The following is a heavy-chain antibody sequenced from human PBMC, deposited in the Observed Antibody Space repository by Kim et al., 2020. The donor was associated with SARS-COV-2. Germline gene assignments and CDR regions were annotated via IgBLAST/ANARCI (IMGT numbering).Heavy chain of an antibody. D-gene: IGHD2-2*03. V-gene: IGHV3-7*01. J-gene: IGHJ4*02. CDR1: GFAFSDYS. CDR2: IKVDGTKK. CDR3: THNWIS. Sequence: GGSLRLSCAASGFAFSDYSVNWVRQAPGKGLEWVANIKVDGTKKYYVDSVKVRFTISRDNAKSSLYLQMSGLRAEDTAVYYCTHNWISWAQGTLVTVSS.